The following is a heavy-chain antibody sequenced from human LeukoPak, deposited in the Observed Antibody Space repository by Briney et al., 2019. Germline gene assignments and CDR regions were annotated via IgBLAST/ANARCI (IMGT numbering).Heavy chain of an antibody. V-gene: IGHV3-11*01. CDR2: ISSSGSTI. CDR1: GFTVSSNY. Sequence: GGSLRLSCAASGFTVSSNYMSWVRQAPGKGLEWVSYISSSGSTIYYADSVKGRFTISRDNAKNSLYLQMNSLRAEDTAVYYCARGEGIAVAGSFDYWGQGTLVTVSS. D-gene: IGHD6-19*01. J-gene: IGHJ4*02. CDR3: ARGEGIAVAGSFDY.